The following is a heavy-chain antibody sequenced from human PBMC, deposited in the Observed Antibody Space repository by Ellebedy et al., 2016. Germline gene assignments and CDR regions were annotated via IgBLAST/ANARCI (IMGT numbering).Heavy chain of an antibody. V-gene: IGHV4-59*01. Sequence: SETLSLXXAVYGGSFSGYYWSWIRQPPGKGLEWIGYIYYSGSTNYNPSLKSRVTISVDTSKNQFSLKLSSVTAADTAVYYCARAGEMATIDRAADAFDIWGQGTMVTVSS. D-gene: IGHD5-24*01. CDR3: ARAGEMATIDRAADAFDI. CDR2: IYYSGST. CDR1: GGSFSGYY. J-gene: IGHJ3*02.